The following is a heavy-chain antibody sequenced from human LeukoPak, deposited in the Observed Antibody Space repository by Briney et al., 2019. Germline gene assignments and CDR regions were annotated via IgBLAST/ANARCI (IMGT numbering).Heavy chain of an antibody. V-gene: IGHV1-46*01. D-gene: IGHD3-16*01. CDR2: INPSGGST. CDR3: ARGALGEYYYYYMDV. CDR1: GYTFTSYY. J-gene: IGHJ6*03. Sequence: ASVKVSCKASGYTFTSYYMHWVRQAPGQGLEWMGIINPSGGSTSYAQKFQGRVTMTRDMSTSTVYMELSSLRSEDTAVYYCARGALGEYYYYYMDVWGKGTTVTVSS.